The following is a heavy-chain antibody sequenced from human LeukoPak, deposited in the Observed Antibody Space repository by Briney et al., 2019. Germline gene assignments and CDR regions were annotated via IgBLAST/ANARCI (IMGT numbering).Heavy chain of an antibody. D-gene: IGHD6-19*01. CDR3: AKVRDTRDWYKDAFDV. J-gene: IGHJ3*01. V-gene: IGHV3-23*01. Sequence: PGGSLRLSCAASGFTFSSYAVSWVRQAPGKGLEWVSAITATGGSTYYAASVKGRFTVSRDSSKNTLYLQMSSLRAEDTAMYYCAKVRDTRDWYKDAFDVWGQGTRVTVSS. CDR1: GFTFSSYA. CDR2: ITATGGST.